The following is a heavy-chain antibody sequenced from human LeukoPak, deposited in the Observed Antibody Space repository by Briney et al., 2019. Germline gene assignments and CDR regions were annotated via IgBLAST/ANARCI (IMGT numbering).Heavy chain of an antibody. CDR1: GFTFSSYW. Sequence: GGSLRLSCAASGFTFSSYWMSWVRQAPGKGLEWVANIKQDGSERYYVDSVKGRFTISRDNAKNSLYLQMNSLRAEDTAVYYCARDQHNPDGYNVNWFDPWGQGTLVTVSS. CDR3: ARDQHNPDGYNVNWFDP. J-gene: IGHJ5*02. V-gene: IGHV3-7*01. CDR2: IKQDGSER. D-gene: IGHD5-24*01.